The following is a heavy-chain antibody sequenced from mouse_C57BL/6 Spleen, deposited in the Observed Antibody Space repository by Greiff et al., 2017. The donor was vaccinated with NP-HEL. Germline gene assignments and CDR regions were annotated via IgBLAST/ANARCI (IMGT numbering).Heavy chain of an antibody. CDR1: GYAFSSYW. CDR3: ARWGGLPYAMDY. J-gene: IGHJ4*01. V-gene: IGHV1-80*01. Sequence: VQLTHPCSYLFKPWASVKISCKASGYAFSSYWMNWVKQRPGKGLEWIGQIYPGDGDTNYNGKFKGKATLTADKSSSTAYMQLSSLTSEDSAVYFCARWGGLPYAMDYWGQGTSVTVSS. CDR2: IYPGDGDT. D-gene: IGHD2-2*01.